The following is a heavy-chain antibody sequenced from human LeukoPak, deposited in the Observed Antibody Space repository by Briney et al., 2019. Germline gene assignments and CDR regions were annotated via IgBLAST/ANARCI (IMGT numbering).Heavy chain of an antibody. Sequence: PSETLSLTCTVSSGSISTSNYYWGWIRQPPGKGLEWIGNIFYSGSTYYSPSLKSRVTISLDTSRNQFSLKLNSMTAADTAVYYCARLSLKVLEWSPTKGKETHYFDYWGQGTLVTVSS. CDR2: IFYSGST. CDR3: ARLSLKVLEWSPTKGKETHYFDY. J-gene: IGHJ4*02. D-gene: IGHD3-3*01. CDR1: SGSISTSNYY. V-gene: IGHV4-39*07.